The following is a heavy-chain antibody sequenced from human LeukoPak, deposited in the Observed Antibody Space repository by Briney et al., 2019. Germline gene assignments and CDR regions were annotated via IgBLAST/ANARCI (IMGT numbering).Heavy chain of an antibody. D-gene: IGHD1-14*01. Sequence: APVKVSCKVSGYTLTELSMHWVRQAPGKGLEWMGGFNPEDDETIYAQKFQGRVTMTEDTSTDTAYMEVSSLRFEDTAVYYCATDILGTRAFDSWGQGTLVTVSS. J-gene: IGHJ4*02. CDR3: ATDILGTRAFDS. CDR1: GYTLTELS. V-gene: IGHV1-24*01. CDR2: FNPEDDET.